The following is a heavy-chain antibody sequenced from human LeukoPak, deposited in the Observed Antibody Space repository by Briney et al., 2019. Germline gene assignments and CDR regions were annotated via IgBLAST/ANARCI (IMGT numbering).Heavy chain of an antibody. V-gene: IGHV4-61*08. D-gene: IGHD3-9*01. CDR1: GGSVTGGGYY. Sequence: SETLSLTCSVSGGSVTGGGYYWSWIRQPPGKGLEWIGYISYSGSTDYSPSLKSRVTISVDTSKNQFSLKLSSVTAADTAVYFCARQGNWLFNQFDYWGQGTLVTVSS. CDR3: ARQGNWLFNQFDY. CDR2: ISYSGST. J-gene: IGHJ4*02.